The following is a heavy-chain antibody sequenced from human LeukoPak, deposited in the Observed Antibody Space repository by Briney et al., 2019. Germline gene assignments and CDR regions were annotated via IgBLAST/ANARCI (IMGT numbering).Heavy chain of an antibody. V-gene: IGHV3-7*01. J-gene: IGHJ5*02. D-gene: IGHD2/OR15-2a*01. CDR2: IRDDGSEE. CDR1: GFSICAYW. Sequence: GGAPRLFCAASGFSICAYWMTWVRQDPGGGREWVANIRDDGSEEYHGDSVRGRFTIYRDNAKNSLYLQMNSLRAEDTAVYYCARDLLNWFDPWGQGTLVTVSS. CDR3: ARDLLNWFDP.